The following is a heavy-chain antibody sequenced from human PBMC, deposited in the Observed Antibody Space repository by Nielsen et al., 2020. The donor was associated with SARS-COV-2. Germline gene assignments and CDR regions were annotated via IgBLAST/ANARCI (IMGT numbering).Heavy chain of an antibody. CDR2: INAGNGST. D-gene: IGHD1-26*01. J-gene: IGHJ3*02. CDR1: GYTFTSYA. V-gene: IGHV1-3*01. CDR3: ARDRERELAAFDI. Sequence: ASVKVSCKASGYTFTSYAMHWVRQAPGQRLEWMGWINAGNGSTKYSQKFQGRVTITRDTSASTAYMELSSLRSEDTAVYYCARDRERELAAFDIWGQGTMVTVSS.